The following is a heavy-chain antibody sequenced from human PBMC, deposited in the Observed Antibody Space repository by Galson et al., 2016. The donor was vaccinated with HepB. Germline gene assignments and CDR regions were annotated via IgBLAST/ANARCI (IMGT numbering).Heavy chain of an antibody. CDR1: GFSLRTSGMC. J-gene: IGHJ6*02. Sequence: PALVKPTQTLTLTCTFSGFSLRTSGMCVSWIRQPPGKALEWLALIDWDDDKYYSTSLKTRLTISKDTSKNQLVLTMTNMDPVDTATYNCARIPSTSSSWYHGIDDWVQGTTVTVSS. CDR2: IDWDDDK. CDR3: ARIPSTSSSWYHGIDD. V-gene: IGHV2-70*01. D-gene: IGHD6-13*01.